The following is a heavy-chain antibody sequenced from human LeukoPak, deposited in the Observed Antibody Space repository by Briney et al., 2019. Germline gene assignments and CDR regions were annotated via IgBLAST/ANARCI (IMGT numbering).Heavy chain of an antibody. CDR3: ASIPDWSGYS. D-gene: IGHD3-3*01. CDR1: GFTFSSYS. J-gene: IGHJ4*02. Sequence: PGGSLRLSCAASGFTFSSYSMNWVRQAPGKGLEWVLYISSSSSTIYYADSVKGRFTISRDNAKNSLYLQMNSLRAEDTAVYYCASIPDWSGYSWGQGTLVTVSS. V-gene: IGHV3-48*01. CDR2: ISSSSSTI.